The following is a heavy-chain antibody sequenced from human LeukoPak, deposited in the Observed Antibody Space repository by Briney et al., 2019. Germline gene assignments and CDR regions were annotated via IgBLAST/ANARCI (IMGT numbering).Heavy chain of an antibody. J-gene: IGHJ4*02. CDR3: ARDMNRGLGYCSGGSCYGD. Sequence: GASVKVSCKASGYTFTSYGISWVRQAPGQGLEWMGRIIPILGIANYAQKFQGRVAITADKSTSTAYMELSSLRSEDTAVYYCARDMNRGLGYCSGGSCYGDWGQGTLVTVSS. V-gene: IGHV1-69*04. D-gene: IGHD2-15*01. CDR2: IIPILGIA. CDR1: GYTFTSYG.